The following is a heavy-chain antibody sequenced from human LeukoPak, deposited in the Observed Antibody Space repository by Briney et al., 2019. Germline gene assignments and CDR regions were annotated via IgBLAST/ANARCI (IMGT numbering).Heavy chain of an antibody. CDR1: GGSISSYY. Sequence: SETLSLTCTVSGGSISSYYWSWIRQPPGKGLEWIGYIYYSGSTNYNPSLKSRVTISVDTSKNQFSLKLSSVTAADTAVYYCARGYSSSWSRLDYWGQGTLVTVSS. CDR2: IYYSGST. V-gene: IGHV4-59*01. CDR3: ARGYSSSWSRLDY. D-gene: IGHD6-13*01. J-gene: IGHJ4*02.